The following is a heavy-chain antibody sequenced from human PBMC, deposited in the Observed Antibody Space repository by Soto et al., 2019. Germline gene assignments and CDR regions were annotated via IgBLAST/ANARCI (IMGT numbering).Heavy chain of an antibody. J-gene: IGHJ5*02. CDR2: IYYRGST. D-gene: IGHD3-9*01. CDR3: ARGDHYDILTGYYAEVNWFDP. Sequence: PSETLSLTCTVSGGSVSSGSYYWSWIRQPPGKGLEWIGYIYYRGSTNYNPSLKSRVTISVDTSKNQFSLKLSSVTAADTAVYYCARGDHYDILTGYYAEVNWFDPWGQGTLVTVSS. V-gene: IGHV4-61*01. CDR1: GGSVSSGSYY.